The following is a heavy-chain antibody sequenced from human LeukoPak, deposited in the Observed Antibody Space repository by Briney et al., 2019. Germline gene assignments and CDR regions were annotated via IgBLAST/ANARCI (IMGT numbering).Heavy chain of an antibody. D-gene: IGHD3-3*02. CDR2: ISGSGGST. CDR3: AKDRAYYHLWDGYYRNWFDP. Sequence: GGSLRPSCAASGFTFGNFAMTWVRQAPGKGLEWVSGISGSGGSTYYIDSVKGRFIISRDNSKNTLYLQMNSVSAEDTAVYYCAKDRAYYHLWDGYYRNWFDPWGQGTLVIVSS. V-gene: IGHV3-23*01. J-gene: IGHJ5*02. CDR1: GFTFGNFA.